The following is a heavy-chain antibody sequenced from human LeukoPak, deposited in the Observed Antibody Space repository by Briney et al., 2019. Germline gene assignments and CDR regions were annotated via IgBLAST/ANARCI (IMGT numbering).Heavy chain of an antibody. D-gene: IGHD3-22*01. J-gene: IGHJ5*02. CDR1: GYTLTELS. CDR3: ATGSYYDSSGFPWFDP. CDR2: FDPEDGET. V-gene: IGHV1-24*01. Sequence: ASVKVSCKVSGYTLTELSMHWVRQAPGKGLEWMGGFDPEDGETIYAQKFQGGVTMTEDTSTDTAYMELSSLRSEDTAVYYCATGSYYDSSGFPWFDPWGQGTLVTVSS.